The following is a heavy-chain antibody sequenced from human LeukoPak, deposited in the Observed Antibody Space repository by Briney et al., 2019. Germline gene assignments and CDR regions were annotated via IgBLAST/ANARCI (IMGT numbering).Heavy chain of an antibody. CDR3: ARSRTYSSGWYHITRDAFDI. V-gene: IGHV1-46*01. CDR2: INPSGGST. J-gene: IGHJ3*02. Sequence: ASVKVSCKASGYTFTSYYMHWVRQAPGQGLEWMGIINPSGGSTSYAQKFQGRATMTRDTSTSTVYMELSSLRSEDTAVYYCARSRTYSSGWYHITRDAFDIWGQGTMVTVSS. D-gene: IGHD6-19*01. CDR1: GYTFTSYY.